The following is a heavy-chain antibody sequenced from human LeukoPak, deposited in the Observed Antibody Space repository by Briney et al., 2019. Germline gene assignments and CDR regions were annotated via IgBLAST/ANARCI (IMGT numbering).Heavy chain of an antibody. D-gene: IGHD6-13*01. Sequence: GGSLRLSCAASGFTFSSYAMKWVRQAPGKGLEWVANINQDGSEKYYVDSVKGRFTISRDNAKNSLFLQMGSLRVEDTAVYYCARESTAGYNSSWYGFRNWGQGTLVSVSS. CDR1: GFTFSSYA. CDR2: INQDGSEK. V-gene: IGHV3-7*01. CDR3: ARESTAGYNSSWYGFRN. J-gene: IGHJ1*01.